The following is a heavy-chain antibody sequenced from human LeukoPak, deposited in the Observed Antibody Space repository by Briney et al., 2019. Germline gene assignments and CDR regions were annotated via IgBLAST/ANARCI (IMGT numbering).Heavy chain of an antibody. CDR2: SYYSGST. CDR3: ARQNRYSSGWSDY. CDR1: GGSISSSSYY. J-gene: IGHJ4*02. D-gene: IGHD6-19*01. Sequence: PSETLSLTCTVSGGSISSSSYYWGWIRQPPGKGLEWIGSSYYSGSTYYNPSLKSRVTISVDTSKNQFSLKLSSVTAADTAVYYCARQNRYSSGWSDYWGQGTLVTVSS. V-gene: IGHV4-39*01.